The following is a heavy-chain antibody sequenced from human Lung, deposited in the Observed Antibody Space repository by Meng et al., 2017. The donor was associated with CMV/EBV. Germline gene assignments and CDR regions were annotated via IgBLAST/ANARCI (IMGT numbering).Heavy chain of an antibody. V-gene: IGHV4-31*02. J-gene: IGHJ5*02. D-gene: IGHD3-10*01. CDR3: ARASYGSGSPLGESWFDP. CDR2: IHSSGST. CDR1: VGSISSGGYY. Sequence: QGSLTGRGPGSLNPLQPLAFTCTDSVGSISSGGYYWSWIRQHPGKGLEWIGYIHSSGSTYYNPSLRSRLTISVDTSKNQFSLKLSSVTAADTAVYYCARASYGSGSPLGESWFDPWGQGTLVTVSS.